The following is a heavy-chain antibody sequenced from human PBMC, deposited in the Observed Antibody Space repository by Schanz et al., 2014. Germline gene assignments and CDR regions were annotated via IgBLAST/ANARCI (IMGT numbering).Heavy chain of an antibody. J-gene: IGHJ6*03. CDR2: ISDSGDST. CDR3: ARPSDSSWYMDV. Sequence: DVQLLESGGGLVQPGGSLKLSCAASGFTFSSYCINWVRQAPGKGLEWVSDISDSGDSTHYADSVKGRFTISRDNAKNSRYLQMNSLRAEDTAVYYCARPSDSSWYMDVWGKGTTVTVSS. CDR1: GFTFSSYC. D-gene: IGHD2-21*02. V-gene: IGHV3-48*04.